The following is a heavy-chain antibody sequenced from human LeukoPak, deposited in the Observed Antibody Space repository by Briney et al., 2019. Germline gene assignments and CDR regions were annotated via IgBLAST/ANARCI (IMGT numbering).Heavy chain of an antibody. CDR2: IYYSGST. V-gene: IGHV4-59*01. CDR1: GGSISSYY. CDR3: ARGGGDPYYYYYYYMDV. D-gene: IGHD4-17*01. Sequence: SETLSLTCTVSGGSISSYYWSWIRQPPGKGLEWIGYIYYSGSTNYNPSLKSRVTISVDTSKNQFSLKLSSVTAADTAVYYCARGGGDPYYYYYYYMDVWGKGTTVTVSS. J-gene: IGHJ6*03.